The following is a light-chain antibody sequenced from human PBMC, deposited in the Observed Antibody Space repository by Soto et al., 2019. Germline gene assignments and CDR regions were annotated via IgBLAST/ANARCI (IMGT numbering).Light chain of an antibody. CDR2: GAS. Sequence: EIVLTQSPGTLSLSPGERATLSCRASQSVSNSYLAWYQQKPGQAPRPLMSGASRRATGVPDRFSGSGSGTDFTLTISRLEPEDFAVYYCQQYNNWPPWTFGQGTKVEIK. CDR3: QQYNNWPPWT. CDR1: QSVSNSY. J-gene: IGKJ1*01. V-gene: IGKV3-20*01.